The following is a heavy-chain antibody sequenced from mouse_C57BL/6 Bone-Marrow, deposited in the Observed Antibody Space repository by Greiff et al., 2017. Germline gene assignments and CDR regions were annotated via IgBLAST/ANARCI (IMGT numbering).Heavy chain of an antibody. CDR3: ARTMLRDEY. J-gene: IGHJ2*01. CDR2: IYPGSGST. D-gene: IGHD1-1*01. Sequence: QVQLQQPGAELVKPGASVKMSCKASGYTFTSYWITWVKQRPGQGLAWIGDIYPGSGSTNYNEKFKSKATLTVDTSSRTAYMQLSSLTSEDSAVYYCARTMLRDEYRGQDTTLTVST. CDR1: GYTFTSYW. V-gene: IGHV1-55*01.